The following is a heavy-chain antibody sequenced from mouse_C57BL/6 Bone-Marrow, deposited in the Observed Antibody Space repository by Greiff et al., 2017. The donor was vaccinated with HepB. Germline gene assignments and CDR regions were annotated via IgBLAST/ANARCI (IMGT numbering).Heavy chain of an antibody. CDR1: GYTFTSYG. CDR2: IYPRSGNT. D-gene: IGHD1-1*01. V-gene: IGHV1-81*01. CDR3: ARGGPYYYGSSGDYFDY. Sequence: QVQLQQSGAELARPGASVKLSCKASGYTFTSYGISWVKQRTGQGLEWIGEIYPRSGNTYYNEKFKGKATLTADKSSSTAYMELRSLTSEDSAVYFCARGGPYYYGSSGDYFDYWGQGTTLTVSP. J-gene: IGHJ2*01.